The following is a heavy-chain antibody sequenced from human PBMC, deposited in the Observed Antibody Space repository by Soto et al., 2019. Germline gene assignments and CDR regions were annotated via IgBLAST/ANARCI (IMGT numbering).Heavy chain of an antibody. V-gene: IGHV4-31*03. D-gene: IGHD6-13*01. CDR2: IYYSGST. CDR3: AREEGSSSWSTPYYYYGMDV. Sequence: PSETLSLTCTVSGGSISSGGYYWSWIRQHPGKGLEWIGYIYYSGSTYYNPSLKSRVTISVDTSKNQFSLKLSSVTAADTAVYYCAREEGSSSWSTPYYYYGMDVWGQGTTVTV. J-gene: IGHJ6*02. CDR1: GGSISSGGYY.